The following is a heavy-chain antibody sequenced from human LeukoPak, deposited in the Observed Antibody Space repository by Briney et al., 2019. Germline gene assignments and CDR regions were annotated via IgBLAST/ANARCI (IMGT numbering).Heavy chain of an antibody. CDR1: GVSLSSYE. CDR3: ARPRLGSAWYFDY. D-gene: IGHD6-19*01. CDR2: ISTSSSTI. V-gene: IGHV3-48*03. J-gene: IGHJ4*02. Sequence: GGSLRLSCVASGVSLSSYEMNWVRQAPGKGPEWLAYISTSSSTINYADSVRGRFTISRDDAKSLLYLQMSGLRVEDTALYYCARPRLGSAWYFDYWGRGTPVSVSS.